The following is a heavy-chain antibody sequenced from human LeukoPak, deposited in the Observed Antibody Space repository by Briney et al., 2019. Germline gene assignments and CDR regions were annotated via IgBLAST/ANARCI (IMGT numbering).Heavy chain of an antibody. CDR3: ARDRDGYDRGNAFDI. J-gene: IGHJ3*02. Sequence: GGSLRLSCAASGFTFSSYGMHWVRQAPGKGLEWVAVISYDGSNKYYADSVKGRFTISRDNSKNTLYLQMNSLRAEDTAVCCCARDRDGYDRGNAFDIWGQGTMVTVSS. V-gene: IGHV3-30*03. CDR1: GFTFSSYG. CDR2: ISYDGSNK. D-gene: IGHD5-12*01.